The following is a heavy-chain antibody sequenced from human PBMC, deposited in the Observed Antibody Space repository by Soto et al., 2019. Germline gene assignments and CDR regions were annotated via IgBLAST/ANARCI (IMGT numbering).Heavy chain of an antibody. CDR1: GGSISSYY. V-gene: IGHV4-59*08. D-gene: IGHD3-22*01. J-gene: IGHJ1*01. CDR2: IYYSGST. CDR3: AFSSGYYYAYFQH. Sequence: QVQLQESGPGLVKPSETLSLTCTVSGGSISSYYWSWIRQPPGKGLEWIGYIYYSGSTNYNPSLKSRVTISVATSKNQFSLKLSSVTAADTAVYYCAFSSGYYYAYFQHWGQGTLVTVSS.